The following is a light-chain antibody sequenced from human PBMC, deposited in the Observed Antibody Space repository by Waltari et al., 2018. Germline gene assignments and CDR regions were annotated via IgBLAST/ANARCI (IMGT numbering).Light chain of an antibody. J-gene: IGLJ3*02. CDR1: SSDIGAYYF. CDR2: DIN. Sequence: QSALTQPRSVSGSPGQSVAISCTGTSSDIGAYYFVFWYHQYPGKVPKLIIYDINKRPSGVPERVPGSKSANTASLTISGLQADDEADYYCCAHAGRQLHWVFGEGTKLTVL. CDR3: CAHAGRQLHWV. V-gene: IGLV2-11*01.